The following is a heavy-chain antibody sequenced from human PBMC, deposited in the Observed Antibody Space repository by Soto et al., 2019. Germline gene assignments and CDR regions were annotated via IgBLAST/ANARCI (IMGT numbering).Heavy chain of an antibody. CDR3: TTYTGYGIDV. Sequence: GGSLRLSCAVSGFIVSSKYMTWVRQAPGKGLEWVSVIYTGGSTHYADSARGRFTISRDSSKNTLYLQMNSLRAEDAAVYYCTTYTGYGIDVWGQGTTVTVYS. J-gene: IGHJ6*02. CDR1: GFIVSSKY. D-gene: IGHD3-16*01. CDR2: IYTGGST. V-gene: IGHV3-53*01.